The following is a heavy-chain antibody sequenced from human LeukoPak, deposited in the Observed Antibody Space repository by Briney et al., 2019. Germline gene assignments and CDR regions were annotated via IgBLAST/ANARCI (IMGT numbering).Heavy chain of an antibody. CDR2: ISYDGSNK. D-gene: IGHD6-19*01. Sequence: GRSLRLSCAASGFTFSSYAMHWVRQAPGKGLEWVAVISYDGSNKYYADSMKGRFTISRDNSKNTLYLQMNSLRAEDTAVYYCAREGSSGGGDYWGQGTLVTVSS. CDR1: GFTFSSYA. J-gene: IGHJ4*02. V-gene: IGHV3-30*04. CDR3: AREGSSGGGDY.